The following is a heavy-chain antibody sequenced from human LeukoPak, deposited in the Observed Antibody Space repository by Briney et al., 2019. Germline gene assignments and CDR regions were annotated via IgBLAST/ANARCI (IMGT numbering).Heavy chain of an antibody. CDR1: GFTFCSYE. J-gene: IGHJ4*02. CDR3: ARGYGGGGNDY. D-gene: IGHD6-19*01. CDR2: IGSSGSTV. V-gene: IGHV3-48*03. Sequence: RGSLRLSCAASGFTFCSYEMNWVRQAPGKGLEWVSYIGSSGSTVYYADSVRGRFTIYRDNAKNTLYLQMNSLRVEDTAVYYCARGYGGGGNDYWGPGTLVTVSS.